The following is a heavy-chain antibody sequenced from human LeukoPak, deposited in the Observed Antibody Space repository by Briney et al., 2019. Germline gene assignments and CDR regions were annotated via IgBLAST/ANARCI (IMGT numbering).Heavy chain of an antibody. J-gene: IGHJ4*02. CDR3: TRVELRFLEWLSQTYYYFDY. CDR1: GFTFGDYA. Sequence: GGSLRLSCTASGFTFGDYAMSWVRQAPGKGLERVGFIRSKAYGGTTEYAASVKGRFTISRDDSKSIAYLQMNSLKTEDTAVYYCTRVELRFLEWLSQTYYYFDYWGQGTLVTVSS. D-gene: IGHD3-3*01. V-gene: IGHV3-49*04. CDR2: IRSKAYGGTT.